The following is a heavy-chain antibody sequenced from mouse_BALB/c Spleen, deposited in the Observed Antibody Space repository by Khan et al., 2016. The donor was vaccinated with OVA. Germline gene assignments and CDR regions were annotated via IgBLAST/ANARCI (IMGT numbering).Heavy chain of an antibody. CDR3: AKRGFYAMDY. CDR1: GFSLTSYG. Sequence: QVQLKESGPDLVAPSQSLSITCTVSGFSLTSYGVHWVRQPPGKGLEWLVVIWRDGSTTYNSALKSSQSISKDNSKSQVFLKMNSLQTDDTAMYYCAKRGFYAMDYWGQGTSVTVSS. V-gene: IGHV2-6*02. CDR2: IWRDGST. J-gene: IGHJ4*01.